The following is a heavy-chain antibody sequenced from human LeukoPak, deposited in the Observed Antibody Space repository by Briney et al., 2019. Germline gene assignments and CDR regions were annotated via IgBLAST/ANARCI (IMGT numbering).Heavy chain of an antibody. D-gene: IGHD2-15*01. Sequence: ASVKVSCKASGYTFTSYGISWVRQAPGQGLEWMGWISAYNGNTIYAQKFQGRVTMTEDTSTDTAYMELSSLRSEDTAVYYCATIVVVVAATSFISNDAFDIWGQGTMVTVSS. CDR3: ATIVVVVAATSFISNDAFDI. CDR1: GYTFTSYG. V-gene: IGHV1-18*01. J-gene: IGHJ3*02. CDR2: ISAYNGNT.